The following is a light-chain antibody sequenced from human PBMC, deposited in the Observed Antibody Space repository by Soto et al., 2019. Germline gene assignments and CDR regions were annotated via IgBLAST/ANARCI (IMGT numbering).Light chain of an antibody. CDR1: QSVGGSS. V-gene: IGKV3-20*01. CDR2: DTS. J-gene: IGKJ2*01. Sequence: ETVLTQSPGTLSLSPGERATVSCRASQSVGGSSLAWYQQRPGQAPRLLIYDTSNRATGIPDRFSGSGSGTDFTLTISRLEPEDFAVYYCQQYGSSPRYTFGQGTKVDIK. CDR3: QQYGSSPRYT.